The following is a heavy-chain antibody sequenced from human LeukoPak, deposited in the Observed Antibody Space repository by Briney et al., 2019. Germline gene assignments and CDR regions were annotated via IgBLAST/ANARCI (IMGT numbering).Heavy chain of an antibody. J-gene: IGHJ5*02. V-gene: IGHV4-39*07. CDR3: AREGGMVRGLPWFDP. CDR2: IYYSGST. D-gene: IGHD3-10*01. CDR1: GGSISSSSYY. Sequence: SETLSLTCTVSGGSISSSSYYWGWIREPPGKRLEWIGNIYYSGSTYYNPSLKSRLTMSVDTSKNQLSLKLTSVTAADTAVYYCAREGGMVRGLPWFDPWGQGTLVTVSS.